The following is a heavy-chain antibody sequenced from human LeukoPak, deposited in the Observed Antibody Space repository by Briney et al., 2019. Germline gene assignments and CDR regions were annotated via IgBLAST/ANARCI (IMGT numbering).Heavy chain of an antibody. D-gene: IGHD2-15*01. Sequence: PGGSLRLSCSASGFTVSSDYMNWVRKAPGKGLEWVSSISSSGSYMYYADSVKGRFTISRDNAKNSMYLHMNSLRAEDTALYYCARVGYCSGGSCYPLEYYHYGMDVWGQGTTVTVSS. J-gene: IGHJ6*02. CDR3: ARVGYCSGGSCYPLEYYHYGMDV. CDR1: GFTVSSDY. CDR2: ISSSGSYM. V-gene: IGHV3-21*06.